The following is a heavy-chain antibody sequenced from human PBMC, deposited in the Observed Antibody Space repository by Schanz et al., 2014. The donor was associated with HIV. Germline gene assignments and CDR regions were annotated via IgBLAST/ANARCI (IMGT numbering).Heavy chain of an antibody. D-gene: IGHD2-2*01. CDR3: ARDRGSISWMGRAFDI. J-gene: IGHJ3*02. CDR1: GYSFTSYD. CDR2: VNPKSGNT. V-gene: IGHV1-8*02. Sequence: QVQLVQSGGKVKKPGASVRVSCKASGYSFTSYDINWVRQATGQGLEWMGWVNPKSGNTGYAQKFQGRVTMTRNTSISTAYMELSSLGSKDTAMYYCARDRGSISWMGRAFDIWGQGTRVIVSS.